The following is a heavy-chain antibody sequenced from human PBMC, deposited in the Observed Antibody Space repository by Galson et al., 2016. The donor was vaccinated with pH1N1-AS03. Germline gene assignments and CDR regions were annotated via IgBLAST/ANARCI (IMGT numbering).Heavy chain of an antibody. J-gene: IGHJ4*02. CDR3: ARGKNSGFDY. CDR2: TFYWSKWSN. V-gene: IGHV6-1*01. CDR1: GDSVSGSRGVA. Sequence: CAISGDSVSGSRGVAWNWIRQSPSRGLEWLGRTFYWSKWSNDYAESVKSRITIDPDTSNNQFSLHLNSVTPEDTAIHFCARGKNSGFDYGGQGTPVTFSS. D-gene: IGHD3-10*01.